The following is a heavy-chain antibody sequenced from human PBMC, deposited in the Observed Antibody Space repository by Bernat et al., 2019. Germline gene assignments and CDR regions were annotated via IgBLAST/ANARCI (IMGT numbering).Heavy chain of an antibody. D-gene: IGHD4-17*01. V-gene: IGHV3-48*03. CDR3: ARADGDRRQDYYYYGMDV. J-gene: IGHJ6*02. CDR1: GFTFSSYE. CDR2: ISSSGSTI. Sequence: EVQLVESGGGLVQPGGSLRLSCAASGFTFSSYEMNWVRQAPGKGLEWVSYISSSGSTIYYADSVKGRFTISRDNAKNSLYLQMNSLRAEDTAVYYWARADGDRRQDYYYYGMDVWGQGTTVTASS.